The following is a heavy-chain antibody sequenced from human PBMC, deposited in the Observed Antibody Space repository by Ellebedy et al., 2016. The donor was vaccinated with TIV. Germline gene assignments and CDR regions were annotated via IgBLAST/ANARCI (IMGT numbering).Heavy chain of an antibody. CDR3: ARDPVGVGPAFDV. CDR1: GLTFSSHA. Sequence: GESLKISCAASGLTFSSHAMSWVRQAPGKGLEWVSSITGSGDNTYYADSVKGRFTISRDHSKNTLYLQMISPRAEDTAVYYCARDPVGVGPAFDVWGQGTVVTVSS. V-gene: IGHV3-23*01. D-gene: IGHD4-23*01. CDR2: ITGSGDNT. J-gene: IGHJ3*01.